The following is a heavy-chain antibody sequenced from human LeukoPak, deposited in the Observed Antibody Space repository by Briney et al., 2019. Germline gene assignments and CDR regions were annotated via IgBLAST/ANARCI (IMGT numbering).Heavy chain of an antibody. J-gene: IGHJ6*02. V-gene: IGHV1-18*01. CDR3: ASRQRDCGGDCYHHEYYYYYYGMDV. Sequence: GASVKVSCKASGYTFINYGISWVRQAPGQGLEWMGWIGGYNGRTYYAQNLQGRVTMTRNTSISTAYMELSSLRSEDTAVYYCASRQRDCGGDCYHHEYYYYYYGMDVWGQGTTVTVSS. CDR1: GYTFINYG. D-gene: IGHD2-21*02. CDR2: IGGYNGRT.